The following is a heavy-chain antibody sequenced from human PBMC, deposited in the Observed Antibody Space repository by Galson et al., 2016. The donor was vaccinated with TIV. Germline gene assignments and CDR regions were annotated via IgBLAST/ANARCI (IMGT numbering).Heavy chain of an antibody. D-gene: IGHD2-2*01. CDR2: IYPDDSDT. Sequence: QSGAEVKKPGESLKISCKGSGYSFSSYWIAWVRQMPGKGLEWMGIIYPDDSDTTYSPSFQGQVTISVDKSSSTAYLQWSSLKASDTAIYYCARGVVQATANYGMDVWGQGTTVTVSS. V-gene: IGHV5-51*01. CDR3: ARGVVQATANYGMDV. J-gene: IGHJ6*02. CDR1: GYSFSSYW.